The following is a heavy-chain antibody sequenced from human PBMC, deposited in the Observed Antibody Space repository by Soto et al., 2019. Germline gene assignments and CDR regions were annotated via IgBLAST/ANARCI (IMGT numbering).Heavy chain of an antibody. D-gene: IGHD3-10*01. Sequence: GGSLRLSCAASGFTFSSYWMHWVRQAPGKGLVWVSRINSDGSSTSYADSVKGRFTISRDNAKNTLYLQMNSLRAEDTAVYYCARDGAYYYGSGSYLRPDYYYYMDVWGKGTTVTVSS. CDR3: ARDGAYYYGSGSYLRPDYYYYMDV. CDR1: GFTFSSYW. V-gene: IGHV3-74*01. CDR2: INSDGSST. J-gene: IGHJ6*03.